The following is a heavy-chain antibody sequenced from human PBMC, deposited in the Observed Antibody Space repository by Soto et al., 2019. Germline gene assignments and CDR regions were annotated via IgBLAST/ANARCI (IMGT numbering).Heavy chain of an antibody. CDR2: ISGSGGST. J-gene: IGHJ4*02. D-gene: IGHD3-22*01. V-gene: IGHV3-23*01. CDR3: AISLDSSGLYYFDY. CDR1: GFTFSSYA. Sequence: GGSLRLSCAASGFTFSSYAMSWVRQAPGKGLEWVSAISGSGGSTYYADSVKGRFTISRDNSKNTLYLQMNSLRAEDTAVYYCAISLDSSGLYYFDYWGQGTLVTVSS.